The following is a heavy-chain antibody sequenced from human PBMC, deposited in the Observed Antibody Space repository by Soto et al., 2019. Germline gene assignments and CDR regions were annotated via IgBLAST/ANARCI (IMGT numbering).Heavy chain of an antibody. Sequence: SETLSLTCAVSGGYISSGGYSWSWIRQPPGKGLEWIGYIYHSGSTYYNPSLKSRVTISVDRSKNQFSLKLSSVTAADTAVYYCARVDHDYGDYLDYWGQGTLVTVSS. CDR3: ARVDHDYGDYLDY. J-gene: IGHJ4*02. CDR1: GGYISSGGYS. CDR2: IYHSGST. D-gene: IGHD4-17*01. V-gene: IGHV4-30-2*01.